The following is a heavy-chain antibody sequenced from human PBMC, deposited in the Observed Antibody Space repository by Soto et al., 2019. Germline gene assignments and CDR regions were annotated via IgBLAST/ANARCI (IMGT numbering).Heavy chain of an antibody. Sequence: GASAKVSCKASGGTFSSYAISWVRQAPVQGLEWMGWIIPIFGTANYAQKFQGRVTITADESTSTAYMELSSLRSEDTAVYYCASSLVTTFSGGDWFDPWGQGTLVNVSS. D-gene: IGHD4-17*01. J-gene: IGHJ5*02. CDR1: GGTFSSYA. CDR3: ASSLVTTFSGGDWFDP. CDR2: IIPIFGTA. V-gene: IGHV1-69*13.